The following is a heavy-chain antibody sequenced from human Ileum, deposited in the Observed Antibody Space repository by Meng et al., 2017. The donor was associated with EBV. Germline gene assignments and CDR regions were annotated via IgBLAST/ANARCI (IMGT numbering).Heavy chain of an antibody. V-gene: IGHV1-18*01. D-gene: IGHD1/OR15-1a*01. J-gene: IGHJ4*02. CDR1: GYSFSRYV. CDR3: ASKQYFFAY. Sequence: QVQLVQSGTEVKKPGASVKVSCKPSGYSFSRYVISWVRQAPGQGLEWVGWINPYDGDTNYAQKLQDRVTLTTDTSTSTAYMELRSLRSDDTAVYYCASKQYFFAYWGQGTLVTVSS. CDR2: INPYDGDT.